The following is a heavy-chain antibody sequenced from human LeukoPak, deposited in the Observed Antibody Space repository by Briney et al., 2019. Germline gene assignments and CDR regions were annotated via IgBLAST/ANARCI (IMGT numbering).Heavy chain of an antibody. CDR2: SSNSRSTK. D-gene: IGHD3-10*01. CDR3: ARAWYYGSGSANFDY. Sequence: GGSLRLSCAASGFTFSIYSMNWVRQAPGKGLEWVSYSSNSRSTKYYADSVKGRFTISRDNAKNSLYLQMNSLRAEDTAVYYCARAWYYGSGSANFDYWGQGTLVTVSS. CDR1: GFTFSIYS. V-gene: IGHV3-48*04. J-gene: IGHJ4*02.